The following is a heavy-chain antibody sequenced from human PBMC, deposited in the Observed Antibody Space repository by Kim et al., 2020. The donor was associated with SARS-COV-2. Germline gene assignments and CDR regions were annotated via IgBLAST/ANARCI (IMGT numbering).Heavy chain of an antibody. CDR3: ARDSLFTMIVVVITTNYYYYGEDV. CDR1: GYTFTSYY. D-gene: IGHD3-22*01. Sequence: ASVKVSCKASGYTFTSYYMHWVRQAPGQGLEWMGIINPSGGSTSYAQKFQGRVTMTKDTSTSTVYMELSSLRSEDTAVYYCARDSLFTMIVVVITTNYYYYGEDVWGQGTTVTVSS. CDR2: INPSGGST. J-gene: IGHJ6*02. V-gene: IGHV1-46*01.